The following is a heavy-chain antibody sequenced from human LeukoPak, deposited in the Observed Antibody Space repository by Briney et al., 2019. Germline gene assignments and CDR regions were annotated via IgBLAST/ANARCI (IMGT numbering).Heavy chain of an antibody. Sequence: GSLRLSCAASGFTFSSYAMHWVRQAPGKGLEWVAVISYDGSNKYYADSVKGRFTISRDNSKNTLYLQMNSLRAEDTAVYYCARAKDRSMIVVVPESQTYDAYDIWGQGTMVTVSS. D-gene: IGHD3-22*01. CDR3: ARAKDRSMIVVVPESQTYDAYDI. V-gene: IGHV3-30-3*01. CDR2: ISYDGSNK. CDR1: GFTFSSYA. J-gene: IGHJ3*02.